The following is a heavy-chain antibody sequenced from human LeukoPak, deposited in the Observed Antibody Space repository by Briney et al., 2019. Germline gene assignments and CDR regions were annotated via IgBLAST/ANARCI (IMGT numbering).Heavy chain of an antibody. J-gene: IGHJ3*02. D-gene: IGHD2-2*01. CDR2: IYTSGST. Sequence: PSETLSLTCTASGGSISSYYWSWIRQPAGKGLEWIGRIYTSGSTNYNPSLKSRVTMSVDTSKNQFSLTLSSVTAADTAVYYCARAAYCSSTSCYGDAFDIWGQGTMVTVSS. CDR1: GGSISSYY. V-gene: IGHV4-4*07. CDR3: ARAAYCSSTSCYGDAFDI.